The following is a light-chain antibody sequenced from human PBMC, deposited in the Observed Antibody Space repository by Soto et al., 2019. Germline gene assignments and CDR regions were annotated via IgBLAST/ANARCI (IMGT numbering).Light chain of an antibody. Sequence: EIVLTQSPDTLSLSPGDGASLSCGASQSVSNNYLAWYQQKPGQAPRLLVYGASTRATGIPDRFSGSGSGTDFILSISGLEPEDFAVYYCQQYAAPPVTFGQGTRLEI. CDR2: GAS. V-gene: IGKV3-20*01. CDR1: QSVSNNY. CDR3: QQYAAPPVT. J-gene: IGKJ5*01.